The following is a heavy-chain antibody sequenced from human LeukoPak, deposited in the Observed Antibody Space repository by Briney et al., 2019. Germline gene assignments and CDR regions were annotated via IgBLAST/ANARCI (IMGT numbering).Heavy chain of an antibody. CDR3: ARRQWLLLNY. J-gene: IGHJ4*02. Sequence: SETLSLTCAVCGGSFSGYYWSWIRQPPGKGLEWIGEINHSGSTNYNPSLKSRVTISVDTSKNQFSLKLSSVTAADTAVYYCARRQWLLLNYWGQGTLVTVSS. D-gene: IGHD3-22*01. CDR2: INHSGST. CDR1: GGSFSGYY. V-gene: IGHV4-34*01.